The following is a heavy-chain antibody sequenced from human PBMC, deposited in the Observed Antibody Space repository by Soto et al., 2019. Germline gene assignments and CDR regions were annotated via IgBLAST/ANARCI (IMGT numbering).Heavy chain of an antibody. CDR2: INHSGST. CDR3: ARDAPSRRPYDFWSGYRKSGMDV. V-gene: IGHV4-34*01. CDR1: GGSFSGYY. Sequence: SETLSLTCAVYGGSFSGYYWSWIRQPPGKGLEWIGEINHSGSTNYNPSLKIRVTISVDTSKNQFSLKLSSVTAADTAVYYCARDAPSRRPYDFWSGYRKSGMDVWGQGTTVTVSS. J-gene: IGHJ6*02. D-gene: IGHD3-3*01.